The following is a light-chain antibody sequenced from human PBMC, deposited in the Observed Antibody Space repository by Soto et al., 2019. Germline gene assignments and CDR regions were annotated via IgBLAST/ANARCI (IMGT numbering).Light chain of an antibody. CDR3: QQYDSTPPP. Sequence: EIVLTQSPGTLSLSPGDRATLSCRASQSVNSNYLAWYQRKPGQAPRLLIYGASNRATDIPYRFSASGSGTDFTLTITRLEAEEFAVYYCQQYDSTPPPFGQGTKVEV. CDR1: QSVNSNY. V-gene: IGKV3-20*01. J-gene: IGKJ1*01. CDR2: GAS.